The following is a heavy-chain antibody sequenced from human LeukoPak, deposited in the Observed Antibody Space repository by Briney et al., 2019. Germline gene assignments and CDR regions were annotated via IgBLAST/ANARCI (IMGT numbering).Heavy chain of an antibody. V-gene: IGHV4-34*01. D-gene: IGHD3-22*01. CDR3: ARINNYDSSGPDY. CDR1: GGSFSGYY. Sequence: SETLSLTCAVYGGSFSGYYWSWIRQPPGKGLEWIGEINHSGSTNYNPSLKSRVTISVDTSKNQFSLKLSSVTAADTAVYYCARINNYDSSGPDYWGQGTLVTVSS. CDR2: INHSGST. J-gene: IGHJ4*02.